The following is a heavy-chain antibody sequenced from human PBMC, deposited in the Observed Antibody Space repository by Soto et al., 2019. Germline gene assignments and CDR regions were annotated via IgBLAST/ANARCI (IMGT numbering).Heavy chain of an antibody. CDR3: GRGLLVWFGELSRRGGYYYYMDV. CDR2: INHSGST. Sequence: SETLCLTCTVSGGSISSYYWSWIRQPPGKGLEWIGEINHSGSTNYNPSLKSRVTISVDTPKNQFSLKLSSVTAADTAVYYCGRGLLVWFGELSRRGGYYYYMDVWGKGTTVTVSS. V-gene: IGHV4-34*01. J-gene: IGHJ6*03. D-gene: IGHD3-10*01. CDR1: GGSISSYY.